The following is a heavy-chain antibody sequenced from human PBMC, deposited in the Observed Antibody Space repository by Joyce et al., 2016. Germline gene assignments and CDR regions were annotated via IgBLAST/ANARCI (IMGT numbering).Heavy chain of an antibody. D-gene: IGHD4-11*01. CDR3: ARGLSAFDYSNYAGYDY. Sequence: QVQLQQWGAGLLKPSETLSLTCAVYGGSFSGYYWSWIRQPPGEGLEWIGEINHSGSTNYNPSLESRGTISVDTSKNQFSLRLGSVAAADTAVYYCARGLSAFDYSNYAGYDYWGQGTLVTVSS. J-gene: IGHJ4*02. CDR1: GGSFSGYY. V-gene: IGHV4-34*01. CDR2: INHSGST.